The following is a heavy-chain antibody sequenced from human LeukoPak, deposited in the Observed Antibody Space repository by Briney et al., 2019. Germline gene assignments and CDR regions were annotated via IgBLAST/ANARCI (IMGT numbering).Heavy chain of an antibody. CDR2: ISAYNGNT. V-gene: IGHV1-18*01. J-gene: IGHJ5*02. CDR1: GYTFTSYG. CDR3: GGGLQGGNWFDP. D-gene: IGHD5-24*01. Sequence: ASVKVSCKASGYTFTSYGISWVRQAPGQGLEWMGWISAYNGNTNYAQKLQGRVTMTTDTSTSTAYMALRSLSSDDTAVYYCGGGLQGGNWFDPWGQGTLVTVSS.